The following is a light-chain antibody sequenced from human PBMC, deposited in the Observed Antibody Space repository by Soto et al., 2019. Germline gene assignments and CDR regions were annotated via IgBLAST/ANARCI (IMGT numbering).Light chain of an antibody. Sequence: QSVLTQPSSASGSPGQSVTISCTGTSSDVGGYNYVSWYQHHPGKAPKLMVSEVSKRPSGVPDRFSGSKSGNTASLTVSGLQAEDEADYYCSSYAGNNNPYVFGTGTKLTVL. CDR1: SSDVGGYNY. CDR2: EVS. V-gene: IGLV2-8*01. CDR3: SSYAGNNNPYV. J-gene: IGLJ1*01.